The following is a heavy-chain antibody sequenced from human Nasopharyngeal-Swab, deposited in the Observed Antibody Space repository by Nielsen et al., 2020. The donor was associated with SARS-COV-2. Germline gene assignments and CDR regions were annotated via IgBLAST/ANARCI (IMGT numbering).Heavy chain of an antibody. CDR3: ARGRGGYGSSWCGYYYYYMDV. Sequence: SETLSLTCAVYGGSFSGYYWSWIRQPPGKGLEWIGEINHSGSTNYNPSLKSRVTISVDTSKNQFSLKLSSVTAADTAVYYCARGRGGYGSSWCGYYYYYMDVWGKGTTVTVSS. CDR1: GGSFSGYY. V-gene: IGHV4-34*01. D-gene: IGHD6-13*01. J-gene: IGHJ6*03. CDR2: INHSGST.